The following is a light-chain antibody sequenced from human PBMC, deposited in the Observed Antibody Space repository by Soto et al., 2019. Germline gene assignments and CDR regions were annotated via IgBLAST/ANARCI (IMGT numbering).Light chain of an antibody. CDR1: SPNIGAGYG. V-gene: IGLV1-40*01. CDR2: GNS. CDR3: QSYDSSLSGWV. J-gene: IGLJ3*02. Sequence: QSVLTQPPSVSGAPGQRVTISCTGSSPNIGAGYGVHWYQQLPGTAPKLLIYGNSNRPSGVPDRFSGSKSGTSASLAITGLRAEDEADYYCQSYDSSLSGWVFGGGPRSPS.